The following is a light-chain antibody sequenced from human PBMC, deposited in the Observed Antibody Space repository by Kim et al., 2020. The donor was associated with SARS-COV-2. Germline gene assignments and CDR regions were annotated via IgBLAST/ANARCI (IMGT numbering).Light chain of an antibody. J-gene: IGLJ3*02. CDR3: QSRDSSGNHRL. Sequence: ALGQTVRITCRGDSLTYDYVSWYQQKPGQAPVLVIYGRTKRPSGIPDRFSGSSSGNTASLTITGAQADDEADYYCQSRDSSGNHRLFGGGTQLTVL. V-gene: IGLV3-19*01. CDR2: GRT. CDR1: SLTYDY.